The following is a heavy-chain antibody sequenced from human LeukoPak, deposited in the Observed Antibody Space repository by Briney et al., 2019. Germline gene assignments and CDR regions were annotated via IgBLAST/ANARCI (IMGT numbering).Heavy chain of an antibody. V-gene: IGHV5-51*01. CDR1: GYSFTSYW. J-gene: IGHJ3*02. CDR2: IYPDDSDT. Sequence: GESLKISCKGSGYSFTSYWIGWVRQMPGKGLEWMGIIYPDDSDTRYSPSFQGQVTISADKSIGTAYLQWSSLKASDIAMYYCARGRDGYNYFDAFDIWGQGTMVTVSS. D-gene: IGHD5-24*01. CDR3: ARGRDGYNYFDAFDI.